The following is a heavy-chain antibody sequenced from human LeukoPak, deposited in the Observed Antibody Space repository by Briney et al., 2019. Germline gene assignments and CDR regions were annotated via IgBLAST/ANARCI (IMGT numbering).Heavy chain of an antibody. CDR2: ISYDGSNK. D-gene: IGHD2-2*01. CDR1: GFTFSSYG. Sequence: PGGSLRLSCAASGFTFSSYGMHWVRQAPGKGLEWVAVISYDGSNKYYADSVKGRFTISRDNSKNTLYLQMNSLRAEDTAVYYCAKDGGCSSTSCSYFLDYWGQGTLVTVSS. J-gene: IGHJ4*02. CDR3: AKDGGCSSTSCSYFLDY. V-gene: IGHV3-30*18.